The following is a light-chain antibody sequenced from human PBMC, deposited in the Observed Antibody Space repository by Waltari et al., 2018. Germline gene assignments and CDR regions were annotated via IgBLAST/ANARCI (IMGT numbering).Light chain of an antibody. V-gene: IGKV3-20*01. CDR2: GAS. CDR3: QHYVKLPVT. CDR1: QSVGRS. Sequence: GTLSLSPGERDTLACWASQSVGRSLAWYQQKRGQAPRLLIKGASTRATGIPDRFSGSGSVTDFSLTISRLEPEDFAVYYCQHYVKLPVTYGQGTKVEIK. J-gene: IGKJ1*01.